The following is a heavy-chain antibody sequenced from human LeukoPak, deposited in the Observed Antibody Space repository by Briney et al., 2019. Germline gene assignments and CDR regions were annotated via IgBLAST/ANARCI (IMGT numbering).Heavy chain of an antibody. CDR2: IYYSGST. D-gene: IGHD1-26*01. Sequence: SETLSLTCTVSGGSINSYYWSWIRQPPGKGLEWIGYIYYSGSTNYNPSLKSRVTISVDTSKNQFSLKLSSVTAADTAMYYCARLPQWGGTYHFDYWGQGTLLTVSS. J-gene: IGHJ4*02. CDR3: ARLPQWGGTYHFDY. V-gene: IGHV4-59*08. CDR1: GGSINSYY.